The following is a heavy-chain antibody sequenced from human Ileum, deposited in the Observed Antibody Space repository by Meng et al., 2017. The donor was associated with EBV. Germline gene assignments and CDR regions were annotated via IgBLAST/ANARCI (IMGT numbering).Heavy chain of an antibody. J-gene: IGHJ4*02. V-gene: IGHV2-5*01. CDR3: ARRPGSPSSRFDY. Sequence: MTLKESCPPLLRPPQTLPLTFSFSGFSLPSSGVGVGWIRQPPGKALEWLALIYWNDDKCYSPSLKSRLTVTRDTSKNQVVLTLTNVDPVDTATYYCARRPGSPSSRFDYWGQGTLVTVSS. D-gene: IGHD6-6*01. CDR2: IYWNDDK. CDR1: GFSLPSSGVG.